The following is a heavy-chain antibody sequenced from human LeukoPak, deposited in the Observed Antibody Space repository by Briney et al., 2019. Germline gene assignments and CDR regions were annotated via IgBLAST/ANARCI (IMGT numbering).Heavy chain of an antibody. CDR3: ARHNYYDSKGAMGFDY. V-gene: IGHV3-23*01. J-gene: IGHJ4*02. CDR1: GFTFSSYA. Sequence: GGSLRLSRAASGFTFSSYAMSWVRQAPGKGLEWVSAISGSGGSTYYADSVKGRLTISRDNAKNSLFLQMNNLRAEDTAVYYCARHNYYDSKGAMGFDYWGQGTLVTVSS. CDR2: ISGSGGST. D-gene: IGHD3-22*01.